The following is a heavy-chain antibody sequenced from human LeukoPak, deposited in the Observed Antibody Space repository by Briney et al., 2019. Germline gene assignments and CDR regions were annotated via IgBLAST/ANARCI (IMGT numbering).Heavy chain of an antibody. D-gene: IGHD3-3*01. CDR3: ARDHRHYDFWSGYYDY. CDR2: ISAYNGNT. V-gene: IGHV1-18*01. CDR1: GYTFTSYG. Sequence: ASVKVSCKASGYTFTSYGISWVRQAPGQGLEWMGWISAYNGNTNYAQKLQGRVTTTTDTSTSAAYMELRSLRSDDTAVYYCARDHRHYDFWSGYYDYWGQGTLVTVSS. J-gene: IGHJ4*02.